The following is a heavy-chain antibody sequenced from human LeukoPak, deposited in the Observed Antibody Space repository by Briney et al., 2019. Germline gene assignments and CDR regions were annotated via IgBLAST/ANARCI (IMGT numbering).Heavy chain of an antibody. Sequence: GGSLRLSCAASGFIVGNNYMNWVRQAPGKGLEWVSVIYSGGSTYYADSVKGRFTISRDNSKNTLYLQMNSLRAEDTAVYYCARDHYDSSGYYYGDAFDIWGQGTMVTVSS. CDR3: ARDHYDSSGYYYGDAFDI. J-gene: IGHJ3*02. D-gene: IGHD3-22*01. CDR2: IYSGGST. CDR1: GFIVGNNY. V-gene: IGHV3-66*01.